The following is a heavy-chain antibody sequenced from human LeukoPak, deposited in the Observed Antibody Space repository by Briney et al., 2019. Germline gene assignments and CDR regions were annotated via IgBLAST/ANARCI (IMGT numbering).Heavy chain of an antibody. J-gene: IGHJ3*02. CDR3: AKDSWADNGIYDPFDI. CDR2: VCSLGVP. Sequence: GGSLRLSCAASGFTFNNYAMNWVRQAPGKGLEWVSVVCSLGVPYYADSVKGRFTISRDDSKDTLSLQMNSLRPEDTAVYYCAKDSWADNGIYDPFDIWGQGTMVTVSP. CDR1: GFTFNNYA. V-gene: IGHV3-23*01. D-gene: IGHD2/OR15-2a*01.